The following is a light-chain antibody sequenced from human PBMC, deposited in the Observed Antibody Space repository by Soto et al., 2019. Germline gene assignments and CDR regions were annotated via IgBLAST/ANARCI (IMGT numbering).Light chain of an antibody. CDR1: ESVTSN. CDR3: QQYNSWPPTT. J-gene: IGKJ1*01. V-gene: IGKV3-15*01. CDR2: GAS. Sequence: EIVMTQSPATLSVSPGEGATLSCRATESVTSNLAWYQQKPGQAPRLLIYGASTRATGIPARFSGSGSGTELPLTISSLQYEDFAVYYCQQYNSWPPTTFGQGTKVDIK.